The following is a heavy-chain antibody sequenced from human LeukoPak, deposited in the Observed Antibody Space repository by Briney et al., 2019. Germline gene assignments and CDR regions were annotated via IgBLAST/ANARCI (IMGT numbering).Heavy chain of an antibody. J-gene: IGHJ4*02. CDR3: AKAWVRGVIDY. D-gene: IGHD3-10*01. V-gene: IGHV3-23*01. Sequence: GGSLRLSCAASGFTFSSYAMSWVRQAPGKGLEWVSAISGSGGCTYYADSVKGRFTISRDNSKNTLYPQMNSLRAEDTAVYYCAKAWVRGVIDYWGQGTLVTVSS. CDR2: ISGSGGCT. CDR1: GFTFSSYA.